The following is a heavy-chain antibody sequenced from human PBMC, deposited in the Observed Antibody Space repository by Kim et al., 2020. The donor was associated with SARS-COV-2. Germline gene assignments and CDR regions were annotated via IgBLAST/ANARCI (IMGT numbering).Heavy chain of an antibody. J-gene: IGHJ4*02. V-gene: IGHV1-46*01. Sequence: SYAQKFQGRVTMTRDTSTSTVYMELSSLRSEDTAVYYCTGDSQGGVGLDYWGQGTLVTVSS. CDR3: TGDSQGGVGLDY. D-gene: IGHD1-26*01.